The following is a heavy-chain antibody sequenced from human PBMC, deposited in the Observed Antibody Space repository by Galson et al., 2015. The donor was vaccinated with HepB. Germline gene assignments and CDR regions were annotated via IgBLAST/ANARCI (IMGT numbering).Heavy chain of an antibody. CDR3: AMCYYDSSGYYYVYYYYYGMDV. J-gene: IGHJ6*02. CDR2: IIPIFGTA. Sequence: SVKVSCKASGGTFSSYAISWVRQAPGQGLEWMGGIIPIFGTANYAQKFQGRVTITADKSTSTAYMELSSLRSEDTAVYYCAMCYYDSSGYYYVYYYYYGMDVWGQGTTVTVSS. D-gene: IGHD3-22*01. CDR1: GGTFSSYA. V-gene: IGHV1-69*06.